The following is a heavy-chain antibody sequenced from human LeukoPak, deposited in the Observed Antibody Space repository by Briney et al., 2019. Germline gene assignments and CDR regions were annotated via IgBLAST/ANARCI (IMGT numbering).Heavy chain of an antibody. CDR2: IGTAGDP. D-gene: IGHD6-19*01. CDR3: ARSIAVAGRTLYYYGMDV. CDR1: GFXFSSYD. V-gene: IGHV3-13*05. Sequence: GGSLRLSCAASGFXFSSYDIHWVRQATGKGLEWVSAIGTAGDPYYADSVKGRFTISRDNSKNTLYLQMNSLRAEDTAVYYCARSIAVAGRTLYYYGMDVWGQGTTVTVSS. J-gene: IGHJ6*02.